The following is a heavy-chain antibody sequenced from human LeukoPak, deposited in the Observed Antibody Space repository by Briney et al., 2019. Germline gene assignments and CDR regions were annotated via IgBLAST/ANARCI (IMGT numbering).Heavy chain of an antibody. CDR3: ASVEWELLGAHL. J-gene: IGHJ4*02. CDR1: GDSIRSHY. V-gene: IGHV4-59*11. CDR2: VFFTGST. Sequence: SETLSLTCSVSGDSIRSHYWSWIRQPPGKRPEWIGHVFFTGSTTYNPTLEGRVTISIDTSGSQFSLKLTSVTAADTAVYYCASVEWELLGAHLWGQGILLSVSS. D-gene: IGHD1-26*01.